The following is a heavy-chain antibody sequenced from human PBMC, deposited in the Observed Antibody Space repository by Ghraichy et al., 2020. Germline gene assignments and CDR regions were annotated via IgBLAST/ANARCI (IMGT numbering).Heavy chain of an antibody. D-gene: IGHD1-26*01. CDR1: GFTFSSYA. J-gene: IGHJ6*02. Sequence: GGSLRLSCAASGFTFSSYAMHWVRQAPGKGLEWVAVISYDGSNKYYADSVKGRFTISRDNSKNTLYLQMNSLRAEDTAVYYCARDLTDYSGSYPSTYYYYGMDVWGQGTTVTVSS. V-gene: IGHV3-30*04. CDR2: ISYDGSNK. CDR3: ARDLTDYSGSYPSTYYYYGMDV.